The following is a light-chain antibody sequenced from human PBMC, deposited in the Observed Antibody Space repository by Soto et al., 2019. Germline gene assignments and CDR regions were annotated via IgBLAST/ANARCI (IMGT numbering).Light chain of an antibody. CDR3: QQYSVYWT. V-gene: IGKV1-39*01. Sequence: DIQMTQSPSSLCASVGDRVTITCRASQSISSYLNWYQQKPGKAPKLLIYAASSLQSGVPSRFSGSGSGTDFTLTINSLQPDDFATYYCQQYSVYWTFGQGTKVDIK. CDR1: QSISSY. CDR2: AAS. J-gene: IGKJ1*01.